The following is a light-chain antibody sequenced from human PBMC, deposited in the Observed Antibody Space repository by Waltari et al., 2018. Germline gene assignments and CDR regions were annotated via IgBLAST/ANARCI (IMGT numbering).Light chain of an antibody. Sequence: DIQLTQSPSTLSASVGDRVTITCRASQNINVWLAWYQQKPGKAPKLLIYRTSSLEDGVPSRFSCSGSGTEFTLTITSLQPDDFATYFCQEYVSTFALSFGGGTIVE. J-gene: IGKJ4*01. V-gene: IGKV1-5*03. CDR3: QEYVSTFALS. CDR1: QNINVW. CDR2: RTS.